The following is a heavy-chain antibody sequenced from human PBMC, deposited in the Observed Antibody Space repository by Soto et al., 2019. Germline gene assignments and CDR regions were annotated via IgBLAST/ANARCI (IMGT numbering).Heavy chain of an antibody. CDR3: ARDLEAGVTRYFDY. CDR1: GFTFSSYG. Sequence: GGSLRLSCAASGFTFSSYGMHWVRQAPGKGLEWVAVIWYDGSNKYYADSVKGRFTISRDKSKNTLYLQMNSLRAEDTAVYYCARDLEAGVTRYFDYWGQGTLVTVSS. D-gene: IGHD2-21*02. J-gene: IGHJ4*02. V-gene: IGHV3-33*01. CDR2: IWYDGSNK.